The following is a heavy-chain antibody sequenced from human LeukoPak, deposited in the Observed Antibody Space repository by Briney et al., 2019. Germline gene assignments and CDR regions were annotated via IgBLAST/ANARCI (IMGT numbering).Heavy chain of an antibody. CDR3: AKVIGIVVVTAILDY. D-gene: IGHD2-21*02. V-gene: IGHV3-30*18. CDR2: ISYDGSNK. Sequence: GGSLRLSCAASGFTFSSYGMHWVRQAPGKGLEWVAVISYDGSNKYYADSVKGRFTISRDNSKNTLYLQMNSLRAEDTAVYYCAKVIGIVVVTAILDYWGQGTLVTVSS. CDR1: GFTFSSYG. J-gene: IGHJ4*02.